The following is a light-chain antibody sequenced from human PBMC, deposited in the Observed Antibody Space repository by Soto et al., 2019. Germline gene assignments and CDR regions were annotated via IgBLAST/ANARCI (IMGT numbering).Light chain of an antibody. CDR2: AAS. J-gene: IGKJ4*01. CDR3: QQSYSTPLT. CDR1: QSISSY. V-gene: IGKV1-39*01. Sequence: IQLTQSPSSLSASVGDTVTITCRASQSISSYLNWYQQKPGKAPKLLIYAASSLQSGVPSRFSGSGSGTDFTLTISSLQPEDFATYYCQQSYSTPLTFGGGTIVAIK.